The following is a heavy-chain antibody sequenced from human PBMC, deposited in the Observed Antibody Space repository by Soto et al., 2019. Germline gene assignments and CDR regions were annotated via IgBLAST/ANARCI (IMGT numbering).Heavy chain of an antibody. D-gene: IGHD2-21*01. CDR3: ARPGLWAPLVDYYYGMDV. V-gene: IGHV1-69*01. Sequence: QVQLVQSGAEVKKPGSSVKVSCKASGGTFSSYAISWVRQAPGQGLEWMGGIIPIFGTANYAQKFQGRVTITADESASTAYMELSSLRSEDTAVYYCARPGLWAPLVDYYYGMDVWGQGTTVTVSS. CDR2: IIPIFGTA. J-gene: IGHJ6*02. CDR1: GGTFSSYA.